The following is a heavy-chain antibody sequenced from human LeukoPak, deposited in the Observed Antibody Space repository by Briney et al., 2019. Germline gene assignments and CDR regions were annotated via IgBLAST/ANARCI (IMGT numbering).Heavy chain of an antibody. D-gene: IGHD3-3*01. CDR2: ISSNGGST. J-gene: IGHJ4*02. Sequence: PGGSLRLSCAASGFTFSRYAMHWVRQAPGKGLEYVSAISSNGGSTYYANSVKGRFTISRDNSKNTLYLQMGSLRAEDMAVYYCARVRYDFWSGYPFDYWGRGTLVPVSS. V-gene: IGHV3-64*01. CDR1: GFTFSRYA. CDR3: ARVRYDFWSGYPFDY.